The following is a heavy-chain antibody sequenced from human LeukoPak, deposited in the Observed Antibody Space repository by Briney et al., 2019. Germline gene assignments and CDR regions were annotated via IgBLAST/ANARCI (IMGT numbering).Heavy chain of an antibody. V-gene: IGHV1-46*01. D-gene: IGHD5-18*01. CDR1: GYTFITYY. J-gene: IGHJ5*02. Sequence: GVSVKVSCKASGYTFITYYMHWVRQAPGQGLEWMGIINPNSRSTLYAQKFQGRVTMTSDTSTSTVYMELSSLRSEDTAVYYCARPGLGYSYGYPYHWGQGTLVTVSS. CDR3: ARPGLGYSYGYPYH. CDR2: INPNSRST.